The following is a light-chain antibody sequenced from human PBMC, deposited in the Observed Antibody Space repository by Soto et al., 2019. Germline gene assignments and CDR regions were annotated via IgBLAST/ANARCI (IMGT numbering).Light chain of an antibody. CDR3: QQYGSSPT. Sequence: EIVLTQSPGTLSLSPGERATLSCRASQSVSSSYLAWYQQKPGQAPRLLIYGASSRATGIPDRFSGSGSGTDFTLTISRLEPEDFAVYYCQQYGSSPTFDQGTKVDI. V-gene: IGKV3-20*01. CDR2: GAS. J-gene: IGKJ1*01. CDR1: QSVSSSY.